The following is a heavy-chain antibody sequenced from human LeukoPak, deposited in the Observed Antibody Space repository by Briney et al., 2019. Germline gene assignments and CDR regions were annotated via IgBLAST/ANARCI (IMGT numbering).Heavy chain of an antibody. V-gene: IGHV3-23*01. CDR3: ARDVSMDIGGSDC. CDR2: TTDSGGST. J-gene: IGHJ4*02. Sequence: AGGSLRLSRAASGFTFSSYAMTWLRQAPGKGLGWVSTTTDSGGSTHYADAVKGRFTMSRDNSKNTLYLQLNSLRDEDTAVYYCARDVSMDIGGSDCWGPGTLVTVSS. CDR1: GFTFSSYA. D-gene: IGHD2-2*03.